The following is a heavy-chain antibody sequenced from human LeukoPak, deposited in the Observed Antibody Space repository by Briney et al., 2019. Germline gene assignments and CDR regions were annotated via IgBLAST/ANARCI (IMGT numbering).Heavy chain of an antibody. Sequence: GGSLRLSCTASEFTFGDYAMNWFRLAPGKGLEWVGFIRSKAYGGTPEYAASVKGRFTISRDDSKNTAYLQMNSLKTEDTAVYYCTRTRGSGWYVDYWGQGTLVTVSS. CDR1: EFTFGDYA. CDR3: TRTRGSGWYVDY. D-gene: IGHD6-19*01. CDR2: IRSKAYGGTP. V-gene: IGHV3-49*03. J-gene: IGHJ4*02.